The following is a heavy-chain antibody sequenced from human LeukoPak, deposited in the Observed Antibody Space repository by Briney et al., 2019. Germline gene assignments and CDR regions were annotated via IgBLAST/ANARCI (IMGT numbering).Heavy chain of an antibody. CDR1: RLAFSNYV. V-gene: IGHV3-23*01. D-gene: IGHD3-3*01. CDR2: ITGSGGAT. Sequence: GGSLRLSCAASRLAFSNYVMNWVRQPPGKGLEWVSSITGSGGATYYADSMKGRFTISRDNSKNTLYLQMTSLKAEDTAVYYCAKRGSDFRALEYWGQGTLVTVSS. J-gene: IGHJ4*02. CDR3: AKRGSDFRALEY.